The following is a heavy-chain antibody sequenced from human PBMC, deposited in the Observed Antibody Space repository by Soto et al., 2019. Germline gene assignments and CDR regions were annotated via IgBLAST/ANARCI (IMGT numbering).Heavy chain of an antibody. CDR1: GGSFNAYY. D-gene: IGHD3-22*01. Sequence: QLQQWGAGLLKPSETLSLTCAVYGGSFNAYYWSWIRQPPGKGLEWIGEINHSGSSNYSPSLKGRLTIYVDTAKNQLSLKLASMTDADSAVYYCARLNYHHYHHSSGNFRTSYYFDSWGQGTLVTVSS. CDR3: ARLNYHHYHHSSGNFRTSYYFDS. V-gene: IGHV4-34*02. J-gene: IGHJ4*02. CDR2: INHSGSS.